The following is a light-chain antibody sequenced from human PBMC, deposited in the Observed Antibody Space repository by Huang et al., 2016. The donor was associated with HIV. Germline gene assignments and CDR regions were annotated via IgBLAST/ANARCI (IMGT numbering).Light chain of an antibody. V-gene: IGKV4-1*01. Sequence: DILLTQSPDSLAVSLGERATLTCRSSRSLLFASNSKNFLAWYQQKPGQSPKLLMYMASVRESGVPERFTGSGSGTEFTLTIAGLQAEDVAVYYCQQFYNMPYTFGRGTRLEI. CDR1: RSLLFASNSKNF. J-gene: IGKJ2*01. CDR3: QQFYNMPYT. CDR2: MAS.